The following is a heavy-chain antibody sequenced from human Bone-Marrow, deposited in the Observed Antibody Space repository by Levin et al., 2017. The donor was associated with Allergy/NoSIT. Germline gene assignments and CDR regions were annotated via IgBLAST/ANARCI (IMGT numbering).Heavy chain of an antibody. CDR3: ARVGHVRESSGTSWYSFSYYYMDV. CDR2: IYTSGST. D-gene: IGHD2-2*02. Sequence: SQTLSLTCTVSGGSISSGNYYWSWIRQPAGERLEWIGRIYTSGSTNYNPSLKSRVTISLDTSKNQFSLKLTSVTAAGTAVSYCARVGHVRESSGTSWYSFSYYYMDVWGKGTTVTVSS. J-gene: IGHJ6*03. V-gene: IGHV4-61*02. CDR1: GGSISSGNYY.